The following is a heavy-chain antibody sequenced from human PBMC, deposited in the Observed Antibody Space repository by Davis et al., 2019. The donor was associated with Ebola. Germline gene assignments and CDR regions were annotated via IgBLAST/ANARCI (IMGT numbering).Heavy chain of an antibody. J-gene: IGHJ6*02. CDR2: ISYDGSNK. CDR1: GFTFSSYG. V-gene: IGHV3-30*03. CDR3: ATWAREDLDYYYGMDV. D-gene: IGHD1-26*01. Sequence: PGGSLRLSCAASGFTFSSYGMHWVRQAPGKGLEWVAVISYDGSNKYYADSVKGRFTISRDNSKNTLYLQMNSLRAEDTAVYYCATWAREDLDYYYGMDVWGQGTTVTVSS.